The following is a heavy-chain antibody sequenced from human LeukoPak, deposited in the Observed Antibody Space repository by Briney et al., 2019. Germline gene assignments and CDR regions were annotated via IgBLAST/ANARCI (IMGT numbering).Heavy chain of an antibody. CDR3: AGDTVGFDS. Sequence: PGGSLRLSCAASGFTVSSNYMNWVRQAPGKGLEWVSVTYSGGSTYYADSVKGRFTVSRDNSKKTLYLQMNSLSAEDTAVYYCAGDTVGFDSWGQGALVTVSS. V-gene: IGHV3-53*01. CDR1: GFTVSSNY. D-gene: IGHD4-23*01. CDR2: TYSGGST. J-gene: IGHJ4*02.